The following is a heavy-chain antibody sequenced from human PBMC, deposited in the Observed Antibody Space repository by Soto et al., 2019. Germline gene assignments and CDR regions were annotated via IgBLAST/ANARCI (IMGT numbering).Heavy chain of an antibody. CDR2: ISAYNGNT. V-gene: IGHV1-18*04. CDR3: ASIPNPALYDSSGYNWGWFDP. D-gene: IGHD3-22*01. CDR1: GYTFTSYG. Sequence: ASVKVSCKASGYTFTSYGISWVRQGPGQGLEWMGLISAYNGNTNYAQKLQGRVTMTTDTSTSTAYMELRSLRSDDTAVYYCASIPNPALYDSSGYNWGWFDPWGQGTLVTVSS. J-gene: IGHJ5*02.